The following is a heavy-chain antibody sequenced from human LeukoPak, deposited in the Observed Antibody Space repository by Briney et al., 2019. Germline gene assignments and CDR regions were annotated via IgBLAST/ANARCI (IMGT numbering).Heavy chain of an antibody. CDR1: GFTFSSSA. J-gene: IGHJ5*02. D-gene: IGHD3-16*01. CDR2: ISGRDGST. CDR3: AKSGGVRFDP. V-gene: IGHV3-23*01. Sequence: GGSLRLSCAAFGFTFSSSAMGWVRQTPGKGLEWVSAISGRDGSTYYADSVKGRFSISRDNSKNTLYLQMNSLRAEDTAIYYCAKSGGVRFDPWGQGTLVTVSS.